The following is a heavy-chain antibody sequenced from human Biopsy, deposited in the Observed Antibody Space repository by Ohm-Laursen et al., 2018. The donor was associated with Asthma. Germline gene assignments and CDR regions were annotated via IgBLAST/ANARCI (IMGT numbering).Heavy chain of an antibody. CDR3: ARESGQDSGGTGAFDR. Sequence: SLRLSCTASGFIFSQSGMHWVRQAPGKGLEWVALISSDGHNKYYKDSVKGRFTISRDNSKLRLYLEINSLRVEDSAVYYCARESGQDSGGTGAFDRWGQGIMVAVSS. V-gene: IGHV3-30*03. CDR2: ISSDGHNK. D-gene: IGHD4-23*01. J-gene: IGHJ3*02. CDR1: GFIFSQSG.